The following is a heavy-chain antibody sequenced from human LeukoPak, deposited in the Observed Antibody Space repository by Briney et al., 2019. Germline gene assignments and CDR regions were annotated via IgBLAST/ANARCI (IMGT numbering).Heavy chain of an antibody. J-gene: IGHJ3*02. CDR2: SGSGVIT. CDR3: AKSRLSGINDAFDI. CDR1: GLTFINFG. V-gene: IGHV3-23*01. D-gene: IGHD3-3*01. Sequence: GGSLRLSCAASGLTFINFGMTWVRQAPGKGLEWVSASGSGVITFYADSVKGRFTISRDNSKNTLYLQMNSLRAEDTALYYCAKSRLSGINDAFDIWGQGTMVTVSS.